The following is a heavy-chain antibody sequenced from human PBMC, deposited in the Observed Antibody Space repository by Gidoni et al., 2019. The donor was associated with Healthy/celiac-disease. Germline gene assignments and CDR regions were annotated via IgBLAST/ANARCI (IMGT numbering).Heavy chain of an antibody. CDR2: ISSSSSTI. V-gene: IGHV3-48*02. CDR3: ARDLLALDYYGSGSVFDY. Sequence: EVQLVESGGGLVQHGGSLRLSCAASGFTFRSYSMNWGRQAPGKGLEWVSYISSSSSTIYYADSVKGRFTISRDNAKNSLYLQMNSLRDEDTAVYYCARDLLALDYYGSGSVFDYWGQGTLVTVSS. J-gene: IGHJ4*02. CDR1: GFTFRSYS. D-gene: IGHD3-10*01.